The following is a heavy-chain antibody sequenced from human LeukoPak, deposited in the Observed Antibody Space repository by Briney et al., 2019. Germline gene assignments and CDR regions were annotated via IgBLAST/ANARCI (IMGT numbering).Heavy chain of an antibody. Sequence: SETLSLTCAVYGGSFSGYYWSWIRQPPGKGLEWIGYIYYSGSTNYNPSLKSRVTISVDTSKNQFSLKLSSVTAADTAVYYCARGPRPYDSSGYYYYWGQGTLVTVSS. J-gene: IGHJ4*02. V-gene: IGHV4-59*01. CDR2: IYYSGST. D-gene: IGHD3-22*01. CDR3: ARGPRPYDSSGYYYY. CDR1: GGSFSGYY.